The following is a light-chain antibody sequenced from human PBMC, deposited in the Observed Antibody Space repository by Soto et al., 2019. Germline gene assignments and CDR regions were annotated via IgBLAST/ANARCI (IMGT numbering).Light chain of an antibody. V-gene: IGKV1D-16*01. CDR2: FAS. CDR3: QQFRSFPIT. J-gene: IGKJ5*01. Sequence: DLRMTQSPSSLSASVGDRVTITCRASQDIGSHLAWYQQKPEKAPKSLIYFASTLQSGVPSRFSASGSGTDFTLTISSLQPEDFATYYCQQFRSFPITFGQGTRLEIK. CDR1: QDIGSH.